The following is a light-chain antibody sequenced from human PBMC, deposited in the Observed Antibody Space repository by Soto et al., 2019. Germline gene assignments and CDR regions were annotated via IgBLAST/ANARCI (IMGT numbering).Light chain of an antibody. V-gene: IGKV3-11*01. CDR2: DAS. CDR3: QQRT. CDR1: QSINTY. J-gene: IGKJ1*01. Sequence: EVVLTQSPATLSLSPGERATLSCRASQSINTYSARYQHKPGQAPRLIIYDASTMATGIPVRFRGSGSGTDFTLTISSLVPEDFAVYFCQQRTFGQVTKVDIK.